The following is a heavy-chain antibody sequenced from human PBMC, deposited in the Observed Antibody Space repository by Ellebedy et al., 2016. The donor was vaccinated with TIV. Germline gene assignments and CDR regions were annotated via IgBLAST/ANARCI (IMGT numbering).Heavy chain of an antibody. Sequence: GESLKISCAASGFSFSYSWMTWVRQAPGKGLEWVATIKHDGSEKYYVDSLKGRFTISRDNAKDSLYLQLSSLRDEDTAVYYCARVGRYRTPYGVDVWGQGTTVIVSS. V-gene: IGHV3-7*01. D-gene: IGHD5-18*01. CDR2: IKHDGSEK. CDR1: GFSFSYSW. CDR3: ARVGRYRTPYGVDV. J-gene: IGHJ6*02.